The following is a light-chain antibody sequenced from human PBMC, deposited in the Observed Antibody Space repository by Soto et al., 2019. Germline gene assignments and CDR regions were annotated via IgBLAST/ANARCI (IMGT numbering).Light chain of an antibody. Sequence: EIVLTQSPGTLSLSPGERATLSCRASQSVSSTHLAWYQQKPGQAPRLLIYGASSRGTGIPDTFSGSGSGTDFTLTISRLEPEDFAVYYCEQYDSSPYTFGQGTKLEIK. CDR1: QSVSSTH. CDR2: GAS. J-gene: IGKJ2*01. CDR3: EQYDSSPYT. V-gene: IGKV3-20*01.